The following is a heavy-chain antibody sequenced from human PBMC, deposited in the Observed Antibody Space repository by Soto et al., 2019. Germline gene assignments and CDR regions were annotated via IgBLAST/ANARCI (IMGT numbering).Heavy chain of an antibody. D-gene: IGHD3-10*02. CDR1: CGSISSYY. J-gene: IGHJ5*01. CDR2: VFYSGST. V-gene: IGHV4-59*01. CDR3: ASMIGDTGLSVDS. Sequence: QVQLQESGPGLVKPSETLSLTCTVSCGSISSYYWIWIRQPPGKGLEWMGFVFYSGSTSYNPSLKRCVAISIDTSEYQFSLQLNSVSAADTAVYYCASMIGDTGLSVDSWGQGTLVAVSS.